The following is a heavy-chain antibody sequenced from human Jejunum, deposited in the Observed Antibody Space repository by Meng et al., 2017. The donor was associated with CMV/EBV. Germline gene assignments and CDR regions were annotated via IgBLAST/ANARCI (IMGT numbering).Heavy chain of an antibody. J-gene: IGHJ4*02. CDR1: GDSISNYY. CDR3: ARIARYNWNYLRDY. V-gene: IGHV4-4*07. Sequence: QVQLQESGPGLVKPSETLSLTCTVSGDSISNYYWGWMRQPAGKGLEWIGRIYTTGNTDYNPSLKSRITISVDTSKNQFSLKLTSATAADTAIYYCARIARYNWNYLRDYWGQGTLVTVSS. D-gene: IGHD1-7*01. CDR2: IYTTGNT.